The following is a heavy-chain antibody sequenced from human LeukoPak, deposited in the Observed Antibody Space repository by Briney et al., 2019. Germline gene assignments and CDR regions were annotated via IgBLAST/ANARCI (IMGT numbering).Heavy chain of an antibody. CDR1: GFTFSDYY. CDR2: ISGSGGGT. Sequence: GGSLRLSCAASGFTFSDYYMSWIRLAPGKGLEWVSTISGSGGGTYYADSVKGRFTISRDNSKNTLYLQMNSLRPEDTAVYYCAGYFCSGGSCYRYFDYWGQGTLVTVSS. D-gene: IGHD2-15*01. V-gene: IGHV3-23*01. J-gene: IGHJ4*02. CDR3: AGYFCSGGSCYRYFDY.